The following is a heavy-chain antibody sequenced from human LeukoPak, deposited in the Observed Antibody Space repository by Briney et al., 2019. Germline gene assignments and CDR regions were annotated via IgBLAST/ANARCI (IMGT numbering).Heavy chain of an antibody. CDR3: ARALSGYSSRGWFDP. J-gene: IGHJ5*02. V-gene: IGHV4-59*01. CDR1: GGSISSYY. D-gene: IGHD6-13*01. Sequence: SETLSLTCTVSGGSISSYYWSWIRQPPGKGLEWIGYIYYSGSTNYNPSLKSRVTISVDTSKNQFSLKLSSVTAADTAVYYCARALSGYSSRGWFDPWGQGTLVTVSS. CDR2: IYYSGST.